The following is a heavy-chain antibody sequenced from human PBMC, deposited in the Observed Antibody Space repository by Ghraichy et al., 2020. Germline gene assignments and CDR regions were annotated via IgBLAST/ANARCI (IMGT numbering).Heavy chain of an antibody. CDR1: GGSISSSSYY. V-gene: IGHV4-39*01. CDR3: ARLGKYSSGLDY. J-gene: IGHJ4*02. CDR2: IYYSGST. Sequence: SETLSLTCTVSGGSISSSSYYWGWIRQPPRKGLEWIGSIYYSGSTYYNPSLKSRVTISVDTSKNQFSLKLSSVTAADTAVYYCARLGKYSSGLDYWGQGTLVTVSS. D-gene: IGHD6-19*01.